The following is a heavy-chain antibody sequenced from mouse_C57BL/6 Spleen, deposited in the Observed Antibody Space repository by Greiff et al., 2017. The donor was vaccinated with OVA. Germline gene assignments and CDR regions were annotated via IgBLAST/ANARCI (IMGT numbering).Heavy chain of an antibody. Sequence: EVKLVESGPELVKPGASVKISCKASGYSFTGYYMNWVKQSPEKSLEWIGEINPSTGGTTYNQKFKAKATLTVDKSSSTAYMQLKSLTSEDSAVYYCATSWDGAWFAYWGQGTLVTVSA. CDR1: GYSFTGYY. D-gene: IGHD4-1*01. V-gene: IGHV1-42*01. CDR3: ATSWDGAWFAY. J-gene: IGHJ3*01. CDR2: INPSTGGT.